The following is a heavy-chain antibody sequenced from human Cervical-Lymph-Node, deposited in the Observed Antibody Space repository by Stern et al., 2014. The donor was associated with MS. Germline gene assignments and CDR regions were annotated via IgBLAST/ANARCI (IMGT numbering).Heavy chain of an antibody. J-gene: IGHJ4*02. D-gene: IGHD1-26*01. V-gene: IGHV4-39*01. CDR1: GDSVSSSGFF. CDR2: MFYDGNT. CDR3: ARRTGYGGRYYRSGGYFDS. Sequence: QVQLQESGPRLVKPSETLSLTCSVSGDSVSSSGFFWGWVRQPPGKGLEWVARMFYDGNTYPNPSLRGRVSMSIDTSENQVSLQLTSVTAADTATYFCARRTGYGGRYYRSGGYFDSWGQGSLVIVSS.